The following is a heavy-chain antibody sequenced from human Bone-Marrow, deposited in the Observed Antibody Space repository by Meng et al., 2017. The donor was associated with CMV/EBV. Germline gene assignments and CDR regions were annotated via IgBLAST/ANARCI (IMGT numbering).Heavy chain of an antibody. J-gene: IGHJ4*02. D-gene: IGHD1-26*01. CDR3: ARDPSVLDQWVDY. V-gene: IGHV1-69*05. Sequence: SVKVSCKASGGTFSSYAISWVRQAPGQGLEWMGGIIPIFGTANYAQKFQGRVTITTDESTSTAYMELSSLRSEDTAVYYCARDPSVLDQWVDYWGQGTLVTVSS. CDR1: GGTFSSYA. CDR2: IIPIFGTA.